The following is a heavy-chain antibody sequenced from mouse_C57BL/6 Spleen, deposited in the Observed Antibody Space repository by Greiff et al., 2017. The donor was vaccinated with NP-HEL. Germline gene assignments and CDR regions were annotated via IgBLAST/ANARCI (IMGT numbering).Heavy chain of an antibody. J-gene: IGHJ3*01. V-gene: IGHV5-9*01. Sequence: EVQGVESGGGLVKPGGSLKLSCAASGFTFSSYTMSWVRQTPEKRLEWVATISGGGGNTYYPDSVKGRFTISRDNAKNTLYLQMSSLRSEDTALYYCARAIYYDYDEVSFAYWGQGTLVTVSA. D-gene: IGHD2-4*01. CDR3: ARAIYYDYDEVSFAY. CDR1: GFTFSSYT. CDR2: ISGGGGNT.